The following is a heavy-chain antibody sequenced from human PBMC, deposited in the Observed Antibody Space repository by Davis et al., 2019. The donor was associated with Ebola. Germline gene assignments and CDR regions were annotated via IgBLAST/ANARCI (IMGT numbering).Heavy chain of an antibody. CDR2: SRNKENRYST. Sequence: GGSLRLSCAVSGFPFSFYFMDWVRLTPGKGLEWVGLSRNKENRYSTEYAASVRGRFTISRDDSKSIAYLQMNSLKTEDTAVYYCTRDLKQPPPSYYYGMDVWGQGTTVTVSS. CDR1: GFPFSFYF. J-gene: IGHJ6*02. V-gene: IGHV3-72*01. CDR3: TRDLKQPPPSYYYGMDV. D-gene: IGHD6-13*01.